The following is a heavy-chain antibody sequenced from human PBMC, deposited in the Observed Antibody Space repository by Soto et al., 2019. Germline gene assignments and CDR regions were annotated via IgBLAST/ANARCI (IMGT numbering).Heavy chain of an antibody. CDR2: IYYSGST. CDR1: GGSISSSSYY. Sequence: SETLSLTCTVSGGSISSSSYYWGWIRQPPGKGLEWIGSIYYSGSTYYNPSLKSRVTISVDTSKNQFSLKLSSVTAADTAVYYCARQVVPAAMWDCWFDPWGQGTLVTVSS. J-gene: IGHJ5*02. CDR3: ARQVVPAAMWDCWFDP. D-gene: IGHD2-2*01. V-gene: IGHV4-39*01.